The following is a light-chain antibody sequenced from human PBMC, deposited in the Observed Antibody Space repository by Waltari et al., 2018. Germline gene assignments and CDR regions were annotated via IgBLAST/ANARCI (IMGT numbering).Light chain of an antibody. CDR2: DAS. Sequence: DIQMTQSPSSLSVSVGDRVTITCQASQGIVYFLNWYQHKPGKAPKLLIYDASNLETVVPSRFSGSGSGTDFTFTITSLQPEDIATYYCQQYHNFPLTFGQGTRLEIK. CDR1: QGIVYF. J-gene: IGKJ5*01. V-gene: IGKV1-33*01. CDR3: QQYHNFPLT.